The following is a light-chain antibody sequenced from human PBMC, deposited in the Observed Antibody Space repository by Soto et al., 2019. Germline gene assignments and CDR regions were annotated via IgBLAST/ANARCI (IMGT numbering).Light chain of an antibody. CDR3: QSSDSRLSGSDV. Sequence: QSVLAQPPSVSGAPRQRVTISGTGSSSNIGAGYHVHWYQQLPGAAPKLLIFGDSNRPSGVPDRFSGSKSGTSASLAITGLQADDEADYYCQSSDSRLSGSDVFGTGTKSPS. CDR2: GDS. V-gene: IGLV1-40*01. CDR1: SSNIGAGYH. J-gene: IGLJ1*01.